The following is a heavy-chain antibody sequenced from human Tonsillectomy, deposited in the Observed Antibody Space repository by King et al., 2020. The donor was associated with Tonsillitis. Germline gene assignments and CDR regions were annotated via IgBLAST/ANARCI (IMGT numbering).Heavy chain of an antibody. CDR1: GYTFTSYD. V-gene: IGHV1-8*01. CDR3: ARVGNRRIVRFLEWSNWFDP. D-gene: IGHD3-3*01. CDR2: MNPNSGNT. J-gene: IGHJ5*02. Sequence: VQLVESGAEVKKPGASVKVSCKASGYTFTSYDINWVRQATGQGLEWMGWMNPNSGNTGYAQKFQGRVTMTRNTSISTAYMELSSLRSEDTAVYYCARVGNRRIVRFLEWSNWFDPWGQGTLVTVSS.